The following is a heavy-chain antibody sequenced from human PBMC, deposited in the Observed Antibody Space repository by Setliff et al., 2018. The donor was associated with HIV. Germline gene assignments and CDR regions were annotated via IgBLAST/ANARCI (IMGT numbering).Heavy chain of an antibody. J-gene: IGHJ3*02. CDR1: GGSISSYY. V-gene: IGHV4-59*12. CDR2: SHHSGNT. D-gene: IGHD3-3*01. CDR3: ARGRWVLQFLEWGDAFDI. Sequence: SETLSLTCTVSGGSISSYYWSWIRQPPGKGLEWIGYSHHSGNTKYNPSLTGRVTISVDTSKNQFSLKLSSVTAADTAVYYCARGRWVLQFLEWGDAFDIWGQGTMVTVSS.